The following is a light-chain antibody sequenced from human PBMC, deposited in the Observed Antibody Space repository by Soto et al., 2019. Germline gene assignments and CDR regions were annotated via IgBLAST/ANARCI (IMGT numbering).Light chain of an antibody. Sequence: EIVLTQSPGTLSLSPGERATLSCRASQSVSGSYLAWYQQKPGQAPRLLIYGASSRATGIPDRFSGSGSGTDFTLTISRLEPEDSATYYCQQNDSSSPTFGQGTKLEIK. CDR3: QQNDSSSPT. J-gene: IGKJ2*01. V-gene: IGKV3-20*01. CDR1: QSVSGSY. CDR2: GAS.